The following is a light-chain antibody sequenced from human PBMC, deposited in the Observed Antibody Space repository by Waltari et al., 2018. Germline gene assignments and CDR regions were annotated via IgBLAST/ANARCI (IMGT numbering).Light chain of an antibody. CDR2: EVS. V-gene: IGLV2-14*01. CDR1: SSDVGAYNH. CDR3: SSYTRSSTRV. Sequence: QSALTQPASVSGSPGQSITISCTGTSSDVGAYNHVSWYQQHPGKAPKLLIYEVSNRPSGVPNGFAGSKSGSTASLTISGLQAEDEADYYCSSYTRSSTRVFGGGTKLTVL. J-gene: IGLJ3*02.